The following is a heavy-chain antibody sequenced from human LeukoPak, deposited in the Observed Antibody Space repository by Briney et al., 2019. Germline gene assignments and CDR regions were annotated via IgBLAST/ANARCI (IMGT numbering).Heavy chain of an antibody. V-gene: IGHV4-59*01. J-gene: IGHJ4*02. Sequence: SETLSLTCTVSGDSINSYYWSWIRQPPGKGLEWIGYIYYSGSTNYNPSLKSRVTISVDTSKNQFSLKLSSVTAADTAVYYCARGHYYDSSGYYPPDYWGQGTLVTVSS. CDR3: ARGHYYDSSGYYPPDY. D-gene: IGHD3-22*01. CDR2: IYYSGST. CDR1: GDSINSYY.